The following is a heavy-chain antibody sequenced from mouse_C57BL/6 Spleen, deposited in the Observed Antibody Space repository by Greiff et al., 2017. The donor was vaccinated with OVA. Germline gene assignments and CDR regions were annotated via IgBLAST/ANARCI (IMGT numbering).Heavy chain of an antibody. D-gene: IGHD1-1*01. CDR1: GYTFTSYW. CDR2: IYPGSGST. Sequence: QVHVKQSGAELVKPGASVKMSCKASGYTFTSYWITWVKQRPGQGLEWIGDIYPGSGSTNYNEKFKSKATLTVDTSSSTAYMQLSSLTSEDSAVYYCARYPPGSSFYAMDYWGQGTSVTVSS. J-gene: IGHJ4*01. V-gene: IGHV1-55*01. CDR3: ARYPPGSSFYAMDY.